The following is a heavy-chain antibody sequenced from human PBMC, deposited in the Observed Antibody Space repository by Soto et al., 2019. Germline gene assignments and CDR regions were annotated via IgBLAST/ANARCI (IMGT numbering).Heavy chain of an antibody. CDR2: IYYSGST. V-gene: IGHV4-39*07. CDR3: ARSVFP. CDR1: GGSVSSNSYS. J-gene: IGHJ5*02. Sequence: PSETLSLTCAVSGGSVSSNSYSWGWIRQPPGKVLEWIGSIYYSGSTYYNPSLKSRVTISVDTSKNQFSLKLTSVTAADTAVYYCARSVFPWGQGTLVTVSS.